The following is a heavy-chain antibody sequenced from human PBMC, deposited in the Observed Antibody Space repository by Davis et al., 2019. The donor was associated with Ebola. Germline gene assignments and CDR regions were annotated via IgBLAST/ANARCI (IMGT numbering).Heavy chain of an antibody. CDR2: INPSGGST. D-gene: IGHD6-19*01. CDR1: GYTFTSYY. Sequence: ASVKVSCKASGYTFTSYYMHWVRQAPGQGLEWMGIINPSGGSTSYAQKFQGRVTMTRDTSISTAYMELSRLRSDDTAVYYCARGGSVASAWLVSGRLDYWGQGTLVTVSS. CDR3: ARGGSVASAWLVSGRLDY. J-gene: IGHJ4*02. V-gene: IGHV1-46*01.